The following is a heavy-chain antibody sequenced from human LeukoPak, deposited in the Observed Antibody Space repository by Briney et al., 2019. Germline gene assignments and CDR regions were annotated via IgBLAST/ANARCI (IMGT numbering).Heavy chain of an antibody. Sequence: PSETLSLTCGVSIGFVNSTNWWTWVRQPPGKGLEWIGEVHLDGSTNYNPSLESPLTMSVDLSENHISLKLTSATAADTAVYYWARECGFYRRIDYSGQGILVTVSS. CDR3: ARECGFYRRIDY. CDR2: VHLDGST. CDR1: IGFVNSTNW. D-gene: IGHD3-3*01. V-gene: IGHV4-4*02. J-gene: IGHJ4*02.